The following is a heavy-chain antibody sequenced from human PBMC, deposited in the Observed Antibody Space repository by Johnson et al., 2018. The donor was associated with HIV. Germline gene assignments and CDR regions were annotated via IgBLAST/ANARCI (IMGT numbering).Heavy chain of an antibody. D-gene: IGHD4-17*01. V-gene: IGHV3-11*04. CDR2: ISSSGSSI. J-gene: IGHJ3*02. CDR3: ARDATPWGGDYVGYAFDI. CDR1: GFGFSTYY. Sequence: QMQLVESGGGLVKPGGSLRLSCVTSGFGFSTYYMSWIRQAPGKGLECLSYISSSGSSIYYTDSVKGRFTISRDNTKKSLYLQMNSLTADDTAIYYCARDATPWGGDYVGYAFDIWGQGTMVTVSS.